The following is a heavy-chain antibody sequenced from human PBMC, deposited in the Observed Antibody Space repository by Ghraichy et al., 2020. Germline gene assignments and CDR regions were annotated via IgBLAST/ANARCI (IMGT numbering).Heavy chain of an antibody. CDR3: AHKSSVLRYFDWFLN. CDR2: IYWDDDK. CDR1: GFSLSTSGVG. J-gene: IGHJ4*02. Sequence: SGPTLVKPTQTLTLTCTFSGFSLSTSGVGVGWIRQPPGKALEWLALIYWDDDKRYSPSLKSRLTITKDTSKNQVVLTMTNMDPVDTATYYCAHKSSVLRYFDWFLNWGQGTLVTVSS. V-gene: IGHV2-5*02. D-gene: IGHD3-9*01.